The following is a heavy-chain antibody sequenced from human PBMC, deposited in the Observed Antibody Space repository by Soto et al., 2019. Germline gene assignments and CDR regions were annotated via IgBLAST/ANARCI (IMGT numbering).Heavy chain of an antibody. CDR2: ISYDGSNK. J-gene: IGHJ3*02. V-gene: IGHV3-30-3*01. D-gene: IGHD2-2*01. CDR3: AREDQRNNAFDI. CDR1: GFTFSSYA. Sequence: GGSLRLSCAASGFTFSSYAMHWVRQAPGKGLEWVAVISYDGSNKYYADSVKGRFTISRDNSKNTLYLQMNSLRAEDTAVYYCAREDQRNNAFDIWGQGTMVTVSS.